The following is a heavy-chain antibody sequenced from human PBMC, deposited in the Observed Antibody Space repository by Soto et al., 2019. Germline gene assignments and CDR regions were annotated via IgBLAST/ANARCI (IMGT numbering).Heavy chain of an antibody. CDR1: GFTFSSYG. CDR2: IYYDGSNK. CDR3: ARDSKDDSSGYYAGFDY. J-gene: IGHJ4*02. D-gene: IGHD3-22*01. Sequence: QVQLVESGGGVVQPGRSLRLSCAVSGFTFSSYGMKWVRQAPGKGLEWVAAIYYDGSNKYYADSVRGRFTISRDNFKNTLYLHMNSLRAEDTAVYYCARDSKDDSSGYYAGFDYWGQGTLVTVSS. V-gene: IGHV3-33*01.